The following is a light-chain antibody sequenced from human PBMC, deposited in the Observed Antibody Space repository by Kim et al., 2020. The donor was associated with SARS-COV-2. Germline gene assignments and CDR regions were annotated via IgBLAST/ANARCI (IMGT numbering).Light chain of an antibody. CDR3: QVWDSISDHWV. Sequence: APGKTARITCGGNNIGNKGVHWYQQKPGQAPVLVIYFDSDRPSGIPERFSGSNSGNTATLTISRVEAGDEADYYCQVWDSISDHWVFGGGTKLTVL. CDR2: FDS. J-gene: IGLJ3*02. CDR1: NIGNKG. V-gene: IGLV3-21*04.